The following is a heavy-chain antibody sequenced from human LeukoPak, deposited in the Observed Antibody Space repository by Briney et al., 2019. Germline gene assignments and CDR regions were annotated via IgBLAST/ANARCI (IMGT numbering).Heavy chain of an antibody. D-gene: IGHD2-2*01. V-gene: IGHV1-24*01. Sequence: ASVTVSCKVSGYTLTELSMHWVRQAPGKGLEWMGGFDPEDGETIYAQKFQGRVTMTEDTSTDTAYMELSSLRSEDTAVCYCATARFAVVVPAAPLYYYGMDVWGQGTTVTVSS. J-gene: IGHJ6*02. CDR2: FDPEDGET. CDR3: ATARFAVVVPAAPLYYYGMDV. CDR1: GYTLTELS.